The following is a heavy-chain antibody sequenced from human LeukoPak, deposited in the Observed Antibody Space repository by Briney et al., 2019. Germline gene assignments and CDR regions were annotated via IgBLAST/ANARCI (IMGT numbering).Heavy chain of an antibody. V-gene: IGHV4-59*12. CDR3: ARGVDYYGV. D-gene: IGHD3-10*01. CDR2: IYYSGST. J-gene: IGHJ4*02. Sequence: PSETLSLTCTVSGGSLSNYYWNWIRQPPGKGLEWIAYIYYSGSTNYNPSLKSRVTISLDTSKNQFSLKLSSVTAADTAVYYCARGVDYYGVWGQGTLVTVSS. CDR1: GGSLSNYY.